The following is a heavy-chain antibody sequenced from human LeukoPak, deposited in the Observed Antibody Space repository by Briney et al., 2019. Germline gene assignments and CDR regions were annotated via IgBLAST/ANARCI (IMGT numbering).Heavy chain of an antibody. CDR1: GYTFTNYG. CDR3: AGAVTVTTGPLGY. D-gene: IGHD4-17*01. CDR2: ISAYNGNT. J-gene: IGHJ4*02. Sequence: ASVKVSCKASGYTFTNYGTSWVRQAPGQGLELMGWISAYNGNTNYAQKFQGRVTMTTDTSSSTAYMELRSLRSDDTAVYYCAGAVTVTTGPLGYWGQGTLVTVSS. V-gene: IGHV1-18*01.